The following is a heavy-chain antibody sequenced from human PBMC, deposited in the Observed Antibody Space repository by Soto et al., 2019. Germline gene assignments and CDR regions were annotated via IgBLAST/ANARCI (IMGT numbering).Heavy chain of an antibody. V-gene: IGHV4-30-4*01. J-gene: IGHJ4*02. CDR1: GGSISSGDYY. D-gene: IGHD2-2*02. Sequence: SETLSLTCTVSGGSISSGDYYWSWIRQPPGKGLEWIGYIYYSGSTYYNPSLKSRVTISVDTSKNQFSLKLSSVTAADTAVYYCARRYCSSTSCYTVYFDYWGQGTLVTVSS. CDR3: ARRYCSSTSCYTVYFDY. CDR2: IYYSGST.